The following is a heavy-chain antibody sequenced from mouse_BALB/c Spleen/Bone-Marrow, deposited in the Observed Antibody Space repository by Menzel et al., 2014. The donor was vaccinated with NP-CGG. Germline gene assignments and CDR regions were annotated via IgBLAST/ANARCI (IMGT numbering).Heavy chain of an antibody. CDR1: GLNIKDTY. J-gene: IGHJ3*01. CDR3: AGDGAY. D-gene: IGHD3-3*01. CDR2: IDPANGNT. V-gene: IGHV14-3*02. Sequence: VQLQQSGAELVKPGASVKLSCTASGLNIKDTYMHWVKQRPEQGLEWIGGIDPANGNTKYDPKFQGKATITADTSSNTAYLQLSSLTSEDTAVYYCAGDGAYWGQGTLVTVSA.